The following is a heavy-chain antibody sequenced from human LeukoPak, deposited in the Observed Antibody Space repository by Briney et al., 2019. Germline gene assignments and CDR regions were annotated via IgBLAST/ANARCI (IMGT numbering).Heavy chain of an antibody. CDR1: GFTFSSYW. CDR3: AGAEDIVVVPAAYFQH. Sequence: GGSLRLSCAASGFTFSSYWMHWVRQAPGKGLVWVSRINTDGSSTSYADSVKGRFTISRDNAKNTLYLQMNSLRAEDTAVYYCAGAEDIVVVPAAYFQHWSQGTLVTVSS. V-gene: IGHV3-74*01. CDR2: INTDGSST. J-gene: IGHJ1*01. D-gene: IGHD2-2*01.